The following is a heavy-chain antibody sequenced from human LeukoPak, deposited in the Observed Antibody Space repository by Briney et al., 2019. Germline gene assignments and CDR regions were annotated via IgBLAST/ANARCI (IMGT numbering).Heavy chain of an antibody. J-gene: IGHJ4*02. CDR3: ARDHLYYLDY. CDR2: IGYTIT. V-gene: IGHV3-48*02. CDR1: GFTFSTYT. Sequence: GGSLRLSCAASGFTFSTYTMNWVRQAPGKGLEWVSYIGYTITYADSVKGRFTISRDNAKNSLYLQMNSLRDEDTAVYYCARDHLYYLDYWGQGTLVTVSS. D-gene: IGHD2-8*01.